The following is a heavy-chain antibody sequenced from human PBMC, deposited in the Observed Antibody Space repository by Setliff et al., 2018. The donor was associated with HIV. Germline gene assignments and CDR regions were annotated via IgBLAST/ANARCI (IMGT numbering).Heavy chain of an antibody. Sequence: PSQTLSLTCAVYNGSFSAYYWAWIRQPPGKGLEWIWEINHGGSATYNPSLTGRVGISVDTSKNQFSLKMIAVTAADAAVYYCALLEVPLIVGTPPPIWGQGTLVTVSS. V-gene: IGHV4-34*01. D-gene: IGHD1-26*01. CDR2: INHGGSA. CDR1: NGSFSAYY. J-gene: IGHJ4*02. CDR3: ALLEVPLIVGTPPPI.